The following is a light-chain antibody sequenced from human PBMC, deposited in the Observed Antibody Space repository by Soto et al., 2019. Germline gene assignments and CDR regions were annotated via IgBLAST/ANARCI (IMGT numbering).Light chain of an antibody. CDR3: QQRSDWPRT. CDR2: DAS. CDR1: QSIGKH. J-gene: IGKJ1*01. V-gene: IGKV3-11*01. Sequence: TQSPSVLSASVGDRVTITCRASQSIGKHLNWYRQAPGQPPSLLIYDASNRAAGVPARFSGSGSGTDFTLTISSLEPEDFAVYYCQQRSDWPRTFGQGTKVDIK.